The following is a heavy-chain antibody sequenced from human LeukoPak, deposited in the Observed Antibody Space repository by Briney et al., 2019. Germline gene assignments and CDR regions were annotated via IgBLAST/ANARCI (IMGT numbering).Heavy chain of an antibody. V-gene: IGHV4-34*01. CDR2: INHSGST. J-gene: IGHJ4*02. CDR3: ARVRSITMVRGVSDY. CDR1: GGSFSGYH. Sequence: PSETLSLTCAVYGGSFSGYHWSWIRQPPGKGLEWIGEINHSGSTNYNPSLKSRVTISVDTSKNQFSLKLSSVTAADTAVYYCARVRSITMVRGVSDYWGQGTLVTVSS. D-gene: IGHD3-10*01.